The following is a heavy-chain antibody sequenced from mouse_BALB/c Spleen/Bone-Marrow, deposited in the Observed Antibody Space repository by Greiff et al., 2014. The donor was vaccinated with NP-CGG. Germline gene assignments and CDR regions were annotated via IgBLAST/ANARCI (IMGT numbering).Heavy chain of an antibody. CDR1: GFDFSRYW. J-gene: IGHJ3*01. CDR3: ARGYYDYPAWFAY. CDR2: INPDSSTI. D-gene: IGHD2-4*01. V-gene: IGHV4-1*02. Sequence: VQLQQSGGGLVQPGGSLKLSCAASGFDFSRYWMSWVRQAPGKGLEWIGEINPDSSTINYTPSLKDKFIISRDNAKNTLYLQMSKVRSEDTALYYCARGYYDYPAWFAYWGQGTLVTVSA.